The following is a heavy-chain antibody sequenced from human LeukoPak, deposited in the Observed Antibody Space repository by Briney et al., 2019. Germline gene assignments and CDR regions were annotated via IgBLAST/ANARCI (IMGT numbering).Heavy chain of an antibody. J-gene: IGHJ4*02. CDR1: GFTFSSYS. V-gene: IGHV3-33*08. CDR3: AGVPGTYQPTVY. CDR2: IRYDGSIK. D-gene: IGHD2-2*01. Sequence: PGGSLRLSCAASGFTFSSYSMNWVRQAPGKGLEWVAFIRYDGSIKYYADSVKGRFTISRDNAKNSLYLQMNSLRPEDTAVYYCAGVPGTYQPTVYWGQGTLVTVSS.